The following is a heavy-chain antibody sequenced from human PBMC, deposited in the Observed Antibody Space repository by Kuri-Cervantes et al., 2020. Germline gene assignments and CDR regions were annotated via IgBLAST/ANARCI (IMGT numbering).Heavy chain of an antibody. V-gene: IGHV3-49*04. J-gene: IGHJ4*02. CDR2: IRSKAYGGTT. Sequence: LSLTCAASGFTFSSYGMHWVRQAPGKGLEWVGFIRSKAYGGTTEYAASVKGRFTISRDDSKSIAYLQMNSLKTEDTAVYYCTRGRSRSSSWYDYWGQGTLVTVSS. D-gene: IGHD6-13*01. CDR1: GFTFSSYG. CDR3: TRGRSRSSSWYDY.